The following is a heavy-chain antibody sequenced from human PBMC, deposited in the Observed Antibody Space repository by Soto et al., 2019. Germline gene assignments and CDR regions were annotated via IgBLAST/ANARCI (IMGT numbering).Heavy chain of an antibody. CDR3: ANFPRAAAGTYQPHYYYYGMDV. CDR1: GFTFSSYA. V-gene: IGHV3-23*01. D-gene: IGHD6-13*01. CDR2: ISGSGGST. J-gene: IGHJ6*02. Sequence: PGGSLRLSCAASGFTFSSYAMSWVRQAPGKGLEWVSAISGSGGSTYSADSVKGRFTISRDNSKNTLYLQMNSLRAEDTAVYYCANFPRAAAGTYQPHYYYYGMDVWGQGTTVTVS.